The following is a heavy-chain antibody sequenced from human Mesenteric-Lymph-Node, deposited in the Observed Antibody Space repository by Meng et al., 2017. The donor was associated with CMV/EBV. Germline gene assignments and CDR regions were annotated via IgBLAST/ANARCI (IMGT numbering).Heavy chain of an antibody. D-gene: IGHD3-3*01. CDR3: ARRSVTTFGVGEDWFGP. CDR1: GYTLTELS. Sequence: ASVKVSCKVSGYTLTELSMHWVRQAPGEGLEWMGWINPNSGGTNYAQKFQGRVTMTRETPISTAYMELSSLRFDDTAKYFCARRSVTTFGVGEDWFGPWGQGTLVTVSS. CDR2: INPNSGGT. J-gene: IGHJ5*02. V-gene: IGHV1-2*02.